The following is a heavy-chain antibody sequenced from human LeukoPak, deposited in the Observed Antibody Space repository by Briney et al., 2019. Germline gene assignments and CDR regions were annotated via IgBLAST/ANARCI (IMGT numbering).Heavy chain of an antibody. J-gene: IGHJ1*01. D-gene: IGHD3-22*01. Sequence: GESLKISCKGSGYSFTSYWIGWVRQMPGKGLEWMGIIYPGDSDTRYSPSFQGQVTISADKSISTAYLQWSSLKASDTAMYYCARLPDSSGYSEYFQHWGQGTLVTVSS. CDR1: GYSFTSYW. CDR2: IYPGDSDT. CDR3: ARLPDSSGYSEYFQH. V-gene: IGHV5-51*01.